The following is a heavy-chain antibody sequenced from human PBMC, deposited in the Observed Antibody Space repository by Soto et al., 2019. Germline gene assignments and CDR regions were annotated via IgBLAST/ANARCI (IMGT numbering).Heavy chain of an antibody. CDR1: GFTFSSYG. J-gene: IGHJ4*02. CDR3: AKDRTSFDSSGSLDY. Sequence: RRLSCAASGFTFSSYGMHWVRQAPGKGLEWVAVISYDGSNKYYADSVKGRFTTSRDNSKNTLYLQMNSLRAEDTAVYYCAKDRTSFDSSGSLDYWGQGTLVTVS. CDR2: ISYDGSNK. V-gene: IGHV3-30*18. D-gene: IGHD3-22*01.